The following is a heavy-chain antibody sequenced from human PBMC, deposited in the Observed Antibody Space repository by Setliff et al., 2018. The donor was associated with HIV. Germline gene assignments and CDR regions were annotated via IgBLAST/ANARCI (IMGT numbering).Heavy chain of an antibody. Sequence: ASVKVSCKTSGYTFTSYYMHWVRQAPGQGLEWMGVINPSGGSTTYAQTFQGRVTMTRDTSTSTVYMDLSSLRSEDTAVYYCARAEVVCTYGLCLYHTLFDYWGQGTLVTVPQ. J-gene: IGHJ4*02. D-gene: IGHD2-8*01. CDR2: INPSGGST. CDR3: ARAEVVCTYGLCLYHTLFDY. V-gene: IGHV1-46*01. CDR1: GYTFTSYY.